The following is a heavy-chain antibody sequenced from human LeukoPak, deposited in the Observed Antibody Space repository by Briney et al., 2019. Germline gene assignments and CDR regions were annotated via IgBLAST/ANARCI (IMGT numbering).Heavy chain of an antibody. J-gene: IGHJ5*02. V-gene: IGHV3-30-3*01. CDR3: ARSLTGTPNGVNWFDP. D-gene: IGHD1-1*01. CDR1: GFTFSSYA. CDR2: ISYDGSNK. Sequence: PGGSLRLSCAASGFTFSSYAMHWVRQAPGKGLGWVAVISYDGSNKYYADSVKGRFTISRDNSKNTLYLQMNSLRAEDTAVYYCARSLTGTPNGVNWFDPWGQGTLVTVSS.